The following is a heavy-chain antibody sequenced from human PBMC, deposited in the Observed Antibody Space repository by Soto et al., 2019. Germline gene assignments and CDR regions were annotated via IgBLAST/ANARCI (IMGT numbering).Heavy chain of an antibody. V-gene: IGHV4-34*12. Sequence: QVQLQQWGAGLLKPSETLSLTCAVYGASSSDYNWSWIRESPGKGLEWIGEVMYSGSTNYNPSLKSRTPXSXDXXKTQFSLKVTSVTAADTAVYYCARSRILSGRYFDSWGQGSLVTVSS. CDR3: ARSRILSGRYFDS. CDR2: VMYSGST. CDR1: GASSSDYN. D-gene: IGHD1-26*01. J-gene: IGHJ4*02.